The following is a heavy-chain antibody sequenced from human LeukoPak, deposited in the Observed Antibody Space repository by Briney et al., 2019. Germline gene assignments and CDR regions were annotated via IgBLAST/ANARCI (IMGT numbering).Heavy chain of an antibody. V-gene: IGHV3-23*01. CDR2: ISDNGGST. D-gene: IGHD6-13*01. J-gene: IGHJ4*02. CDR1: GFTFSSYA. CDR3: AKPPPDSSSWLFDY. Sequence: QTGGSLRLSCAASGFTFSSYAMSWVCQAPGKGLEWVSTISDNGGSTYYADSVKGRFTISGDNSKNTLYLQMNSLRAEDTAVYYCAKPPPDSSSWLFDYWGQGALVTVSS.